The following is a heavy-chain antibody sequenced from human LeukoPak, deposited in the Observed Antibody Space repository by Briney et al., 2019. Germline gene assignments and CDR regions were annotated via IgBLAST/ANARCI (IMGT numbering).Heavy chain of an antibody. D-gene: IGHD2-21*01. J-gene: IGHJ4*02. Sequence: GGSLRLSCAASGFTFSDYYMRWMRPAPGEGREWVSYISSSGSTIYYADSVKGRFTISRDNAKNSLYLQMYSLRAEDTAVYYCARACGGDCYWKYFDYWGQGTLVTVSS. CDR3: ARACGGDCYWKYFDY. V-gene: IGHV3-11*04. CDR1: GFTFSDYY. CDR2: ISSSGSTI.